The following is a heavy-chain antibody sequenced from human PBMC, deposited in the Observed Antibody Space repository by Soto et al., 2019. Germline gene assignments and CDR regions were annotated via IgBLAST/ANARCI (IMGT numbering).Heavy chain of an antibody. D-gene: IGHD2-15*01. CDR3: ARARLYDAFDV. J-gene: IGHJ3*01. CDR2: IFHGGNT. Sequence: SETLSLTCAVSGFFISSGNYWGWIRKPPGKGLEWIVSIFHGGNTYYNPSLKSRVTISVDMSKNQFSLKLNSVTAADTAVYYCARARLYDAFDVWGQGTVVTVS. V-gene: IGHV4-38-2*01. CDR1: GFFISSGNY.